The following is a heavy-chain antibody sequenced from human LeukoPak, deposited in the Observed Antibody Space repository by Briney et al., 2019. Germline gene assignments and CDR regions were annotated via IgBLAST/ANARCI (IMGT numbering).Heavy chain of an antibody. J-gene: IGHJ6*02. D-gene: IGHD6-19*01. Sequence: ASVKVSRKASGYTFTSYGISWVRQAPGQGLEWMGWISAYNGNTNYAQKLQGRVTMTTDTSTSTAYMELRSLRSDDTAVYYCARDFSSGLPYYYYYGMDVWGQGTTVTVSS. CDR2: ISAYNGNT. CDR1: GYTFTSYG. CDR3: ARDFSSGLPYYYYYGMDV. V-gene: IGHV1-18*01.